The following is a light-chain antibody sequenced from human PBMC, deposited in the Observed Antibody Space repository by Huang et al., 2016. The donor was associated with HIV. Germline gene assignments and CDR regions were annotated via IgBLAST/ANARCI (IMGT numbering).Light chain of an antibody. CDR1: QSVSSN. V-gene: IGKV3-15*01. CDR3: QQYNNWPGYT. J-gene: IGKJ2*01. Sequence: EMVMTQSPATLSVSPGERATLSCRASQSVSSNLAWYQHKPGQAPRLLIYGASTRAPGIPARVSGSGSGTEFTLTISSLQSEDFALYYCQQYNNWPGYTFGQGTKLEIK. CDR2: GAS.